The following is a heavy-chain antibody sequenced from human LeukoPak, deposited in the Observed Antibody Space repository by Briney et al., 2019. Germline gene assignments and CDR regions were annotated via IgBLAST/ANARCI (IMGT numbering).Heavy chain of an antibody. D-gene: IGHD3-10*01. CDR1: GYTFTGYY. Sequence: ASVKVSCKASGYTFTGYYMHWVRQAPGQGLEWMGWINPNSGGTNYAQKFQGGVTMTRDTSISTAYMELSRLRSDDTAVYYCARAIYGSGSGILPDYWGQGTLVTVSS. J-gene: IGHJ4*02. V-gene: IGHV1-2*02. CDR2: INPNSGGT. CDR3: ARAIYGSGSGILPDY.